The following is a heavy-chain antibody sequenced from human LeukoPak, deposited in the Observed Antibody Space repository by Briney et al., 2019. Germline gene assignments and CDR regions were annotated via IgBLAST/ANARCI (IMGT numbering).Heavy chain of an antibody. J-gene: IGHJ4*02. Sequence: KPSETLSLTCTVSGGSISSYYWSWIRQPPGKGLEWIGYIYYSGSTSYNPSLKSRVTISVDTSKNQFSLKLSSVTAADTAVYYCARAAAGNFDYWGQGTLVTVSS. V-gene: IGHV4-59*01. CDR2: IYYSGST. CDR1: GGSISSYY. D-gene: IGHD1-1*01. CDR3: ARAAAGNFDY.